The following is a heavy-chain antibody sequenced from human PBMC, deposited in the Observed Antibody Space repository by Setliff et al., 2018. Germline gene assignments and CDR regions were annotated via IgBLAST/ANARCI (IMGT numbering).Heavy chain of an antibody. CDR2: IYYTGSP. CDR3: ARGGYNGYAVFDD. CDR1: GGSISGYY. V-gene: IGHV4-59*01. Sequence: KTSETLSLTCTGSGGSISGYYWSWIRQPPGKGLEWIGNIYYTGSPSYSPSLRSRGTISVDTSKNKFSLSLSSVTAADTAVYYCARGGYNGYAVFDDWGQGALVTVSS. J-gene: IGHJ4*02. D-gene: IGHD5-12*01.